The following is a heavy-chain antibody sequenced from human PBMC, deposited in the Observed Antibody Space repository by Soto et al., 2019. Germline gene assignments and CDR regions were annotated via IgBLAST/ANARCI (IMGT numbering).Heavy chain of an antibody. J-gene: IGHJ6*03. Sequence: ASVKVSCKASGYTFTSYDINWVRQATGQGLEWMGWMNPNSGNTGYAQKFQGRVTMTRNTSISTAYMELSSLRSEDTAVYYCAGARQKFYLPAAISRSVHYYMDVWGKGTTVTVSS. D-gene: IGHD2-2*01. V-gene: IGHV1-8*01. CDR1: GYTFTSYD. CDR3: AGARQKFYLPAAISRSVHYYMDV. CDR2: MNPNSGNT.